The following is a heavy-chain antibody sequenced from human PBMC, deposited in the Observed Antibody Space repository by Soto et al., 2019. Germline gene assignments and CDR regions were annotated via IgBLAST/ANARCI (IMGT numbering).Heavy chain of an antibody. J-gene: IGHJ3*02. CDR3: ARPRADSVGGYGFAI. CDR2: IYYSGNT. Sequence: QLQLQESGPGLVKPSETLSLTCAVSGGSISSSSYYWGWIRQPPGKGLEWIGSIYYSGNTYYNPALKSRVTITIDPSTNQSALKLTSVTGAYAAVYHCARPRADSVGGYGFAIWGQVTMGTVSS. V-gene: IGHV4-39*01. D-gene: IGHD2-15*01. CDR1: GGSISSSSYY.